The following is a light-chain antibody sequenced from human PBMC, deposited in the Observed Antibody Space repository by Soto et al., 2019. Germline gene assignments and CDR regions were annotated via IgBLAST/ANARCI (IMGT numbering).Light chain of an antibody. J-gene: IGKJ4*01. Sequence: DIQMTQSPSSVSASVGDRVTITCRASQGIRSWLAWYQQKPGKAPKLLIFAASSLQGGVPSRFSGSGSGTEFTLTINNLQPEDFATYYCQQSDTFPATFGGGTKVDIK. V-gene: IGKV1D-12*01. CDR2: AAS. CDR1: QGIRSW. CDR3: QQSDTFPAT.